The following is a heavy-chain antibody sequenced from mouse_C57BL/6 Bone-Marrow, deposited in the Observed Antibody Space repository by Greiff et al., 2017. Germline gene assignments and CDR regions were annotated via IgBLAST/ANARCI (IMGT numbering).Heavy chain of an antibody. CDR3: SSWDYDDDGYFDV. V-gene: IGHV1-59*01. D-gene: IGHD2-4*01. CDR1: GYTFTSYW. CDR2: IDPSDSYT. J-gene: IGHJ1*03. Sequence: QVQLQQPGAELVRPGTSVKLSCKASGYTFTSYWMHWVKQRHGQGLEWIGVIDPSDSYTNYNQQFKGKATLTVDTSSSKAYMQRSSLTSEDSAVYDCSSWDYDDDGYFDVWGTGTTVTVSS.